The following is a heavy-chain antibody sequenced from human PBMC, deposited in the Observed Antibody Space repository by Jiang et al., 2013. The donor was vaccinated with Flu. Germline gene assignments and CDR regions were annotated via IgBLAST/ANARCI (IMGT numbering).Heavy chain of an antibody. CDR3: ARDGDDYDILTGYSPSSYYGMDV. D-gene: IGHD3-9*01. Sequence: QLVESGGGLIQPGGSLRLSCAASGFTVGTYFMSWVRQAPGKGLEWVSSISSSSSYIYYADSVKGRFTISRDNAKNSLYLQMNSLRAEDTAVYYCARDGDDYDILTGYSPSSYYGMDVWGQGTTVTVSS. CDR1: GFTVGTYF. CDR2: ISSSSSYI. V-gene: IGHV3-21*01. J-gene: IGHJ6*02.